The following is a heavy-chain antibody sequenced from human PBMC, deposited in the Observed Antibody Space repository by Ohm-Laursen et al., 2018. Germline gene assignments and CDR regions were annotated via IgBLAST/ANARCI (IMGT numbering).Heavy chain of an antibody. Sequence: GSLRLSCTASGFAFSSCSMVWVRQAPGKGLEWVSMISPGSTNTQYADSVKGRITISRDNSKNTLYLQMNSLRAEDTAVYYCAKYRVVEPRSTVRTFDNWGQGTLVTVSS. CDR3: AKYRVVEPRSTVRTFDN. J-gene: IGHJ4*02. CDR1: GFAFSSCS. CDR2: ISPGSTNT. D-gene: IGHD2-2*01. V-gene: IGHV3-23*01.